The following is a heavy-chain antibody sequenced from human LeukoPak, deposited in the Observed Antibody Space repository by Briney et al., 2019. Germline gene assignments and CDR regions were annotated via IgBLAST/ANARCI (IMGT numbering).Heavy chain of an antibody. V-gene: IGHV4-4*07. CDR3: AREVYYYGSGSYFNY. J-gene: IGHJ4*02. CDR2: IHTSGST. Sequence: SETLSLTSTVSGGSISSYYWSWIRQPAGKGLEWIGRIHTSGSTNYNPSPKSRVTMSVDTSKNQFSLKLSSVTAADTAVYYCAREVYYYGSGSYFNYWGQGTLVTVSS. D-gene: IGHD3-10*01. CDR1: GGSISSYY.